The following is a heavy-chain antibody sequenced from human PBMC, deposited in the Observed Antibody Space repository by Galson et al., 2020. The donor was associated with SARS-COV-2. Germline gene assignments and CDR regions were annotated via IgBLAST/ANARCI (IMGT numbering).Heavy chain of an antibody. Sequence: PGGSLRLSCAASGFTFSSYGMHWVRQAPGKGLEWVAVISYDGSNQYYADSVKGRFTISSDDFKNTLYLQMNNLRAEDTAVYFCAQDRVLRLGQLATLLYGMDFWGQGTPVTVSS. CDR3: AQDRVLRLGQLATLLYGMDF. J-gene: IGHJ6*02. CDR1: GFTFSSYG. V-gene: IGHV3-30*18. CDR2: ISYDGSNQ. D-gene: IGHD3-16*01.